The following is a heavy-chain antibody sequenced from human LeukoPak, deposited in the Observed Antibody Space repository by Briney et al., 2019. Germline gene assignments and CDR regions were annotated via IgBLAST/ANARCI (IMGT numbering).Heavy chain of an antibody. Sequence: SETLSLTCTVSGGSIRSSYYYWGWIRQPPGKGLEWIGSIYDSGSTYYNPSLKSRVTISVDTSKNQFSLKLSSVTAADTAVYYCASLYGDYATDYYGMDVWGQGTTVTVSS. D-gene: IGHD4-17*01. CDR2: IYDSGST. J-gene: IGHJ6*02. CDR3: ASLYGDYATDYYGMDV. CDR1: GGSIRSSYYY. V-gene: IGHV4-39*07.